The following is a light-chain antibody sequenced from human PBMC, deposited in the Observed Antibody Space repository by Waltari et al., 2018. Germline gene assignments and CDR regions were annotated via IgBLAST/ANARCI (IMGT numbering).Light chain of an antibody. J-gene: IGKJ1*01. CDR2: AAS. Sequence: DIQMTQAPSSLSASVGDRVTITCRASQTISRYLNWYQQKPGKAPNLLIYAASSLQSGVPSRFSGSGSGRDFTLIITSLQPEDFATYYCQESYSFTRTFGQGTKVEIK. V-gene: IGKV1-39*01. CDR1: QTISRY. CDR3: QESYSFTRT.